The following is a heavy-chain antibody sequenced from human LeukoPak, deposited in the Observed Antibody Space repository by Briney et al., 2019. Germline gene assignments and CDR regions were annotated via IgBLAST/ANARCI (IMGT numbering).Heavy chain of an antibody. D-gene: IGHD3-10*01. Sequence: PGGSLRLSCAASGFTFSSYGMSWVRQAPGKGLEWVSAISGSGGSTYYADSVKGRFTISRDNSKNTLYLQMNSLRAEDTAVYYCAKLLWFGELLFAAIDYWGKGTLVTVSS. J-gene: IGHJ4*02. V-gene: IGHV3-23*01. CDR1: GFTFSSYG. CDR2: ISGSGGST. CDR3: AKLLWFGELLFAAIDY.